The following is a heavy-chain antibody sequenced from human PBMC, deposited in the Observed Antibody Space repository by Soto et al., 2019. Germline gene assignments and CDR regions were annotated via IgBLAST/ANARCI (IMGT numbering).Heavy chain of an antibody. CDR3: ARDRYGDSDY. CDR1: GGSISSYY. J-gene: IGHJ4*02. Sequence: SETLSLTCTVSGGSISSYYWSWIRQPPGKGLEWIGYIYYSGSTNYNPSLKSRVTISVDTSKNQFSLKLSSVTAADTAVYYCARDRYGDSDYWGQGTLVTVSS. CDR2: IYYSGST. V-gene: IGHV4-59*01. D-gene: IGHD4-17*01.